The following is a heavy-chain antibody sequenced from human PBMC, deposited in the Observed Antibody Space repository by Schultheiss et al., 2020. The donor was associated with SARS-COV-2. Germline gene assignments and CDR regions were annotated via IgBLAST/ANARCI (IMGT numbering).Heavy chain of an antibody. Sequence: SETLSLTCTVSGGSISSYYWSWIRQPAGKGLEWIGYIYYSGSTNYNPSLKSRVTISVDTSKNQFSLKLSSVTAADTAVYYCARRLITYYDFWSGYYTLDVWGQGTTVTVSS. CDR3: ARRLITYYDFWSGYYTLDV. CDR1: GGSISSYY. J-gene: IGHJ6*02. CDR2: IYYSGST. D-gene: IGHD3-3*01. V-gene: IGHV4-59*08.